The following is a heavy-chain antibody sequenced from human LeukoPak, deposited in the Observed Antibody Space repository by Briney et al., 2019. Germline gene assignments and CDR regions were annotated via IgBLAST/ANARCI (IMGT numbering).Heavy chain of an antibody. D-gene: IGHD2-15*01. J-gene: IGHJ4*02. V-gene: IGHV3-30-3*01. CDR3: ARNLYCSGGSCSDY. CDR2: ISYDGSNK. Sequence: PGGSLRLSRAASGFTFSSYAMHWVRQAPGKGLEWVAVISYDGSNKYYADSVKGRFTISRDNSKNTLYLQMNSLRAEDTAVYYCARNLYCSGGSCSDYWGQGTLVTVSS. CDR1: GFTFSSYA.